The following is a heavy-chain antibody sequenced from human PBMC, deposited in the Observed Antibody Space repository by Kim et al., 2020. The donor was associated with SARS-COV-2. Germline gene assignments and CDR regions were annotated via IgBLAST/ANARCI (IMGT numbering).Heavy chain of an antibody. V-gene: IGHV3-30*18. CDR3: AKDRRVYGSGSPFAPLDY. J-gene: IGHJ4*02. Sequence: GGSLRLSCAASGFTFSSYGMHWVRQAPGKGLEWVAVISYDGSNKYYADSVKGRFTISRDNSKNTLYLQMNSLRAEDTAVYYCAKDRRVYGSGSPFAPLDYWGQGTLVTVSS. CDR2: ISYDGSNK. CDR1: GFTFSSYG. D-gene: IGHD3-10*01.